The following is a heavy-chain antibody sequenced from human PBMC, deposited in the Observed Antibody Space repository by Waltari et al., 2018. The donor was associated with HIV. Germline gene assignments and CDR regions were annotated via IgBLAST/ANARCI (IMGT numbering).Heavy chain of an antibody. J-gene: IGHJ4*02. CDR2: IYTSRST. CDR1: GGSISSGSYY. D-gene: IGHD4-17*01. CDR3: ARATGDSPFDY. V-gene: IGHV4-61*02. Sequence: QVQLQESGPGLVKPSQTLSLTCTVSGGSISSGSYYWIWIRQPAGKGLEWIGRIYTSRSTNYNPSLKSRVTISVDTSKNQLSLKLSSVTAADTAVYYCARATGDSPFDYWGQGTLVTVSS.